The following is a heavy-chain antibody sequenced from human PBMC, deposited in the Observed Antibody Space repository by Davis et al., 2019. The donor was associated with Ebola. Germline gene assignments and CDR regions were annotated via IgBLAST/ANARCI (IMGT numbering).Heavy chain of an antibody. J-gene: IGHJ4*02. CDR1: GFTFSSYS. V-gene: IGHV3-30*03. CDR2: ISYDGSNK. D-gene: IGHD6-13*01. CDR3: ARASRAAAGTGGGAFDY. Sequence: GESLKISCAASGFTFSSYSMNWVRQAPGKGLEWVAVISYDGSNKYYADSVKGRFTISRDNSKNTLYLQMNSLRAEDTAVYYCARASRAAAGTGGGAFDYWGQGTLVTVSS.